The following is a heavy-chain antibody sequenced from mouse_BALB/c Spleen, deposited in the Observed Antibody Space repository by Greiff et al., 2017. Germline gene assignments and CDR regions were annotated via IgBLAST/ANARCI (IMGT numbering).Heavy chain of an antibody. D-gene: IGHD1-1*01. CDR3: AVLREGWLGYAMDY. Sequence: VQLKESGPELVKPGASVKVSCKASGYAFTSYNMYWVKQSHGKSLEWIGYIDPYNGGTSYNQKFKGKATLTVDKSSSTAYLQLSSLTSEDTAVYYCAVLREGWLGYAMDYWGQGTSVTVSS. CDR1: GYAFTSYN. J-gene: IGHJ4*01. V-gene: IGHV1S135*01. CDR2: IDPYNGGT.